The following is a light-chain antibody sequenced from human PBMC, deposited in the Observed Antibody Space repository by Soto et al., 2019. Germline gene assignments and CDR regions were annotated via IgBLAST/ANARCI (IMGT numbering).Light chain of an antibody. CDR2: DTS. CDR1: QSVSSS. CDR3: QQYIDWPPGT. J-gene: IGKJ1*01. Sequence: EIELTQSPDTLSLSPGERATLSCRASQSVSSSLAWYQQRPGQAPRLLIYDTSTRAAGISARFSGSGSGTEFTLTISSLQSEDFAVYYCQQYIDWPPGTFGQGTKVDIK. V-gene: IGKV3-15*01.